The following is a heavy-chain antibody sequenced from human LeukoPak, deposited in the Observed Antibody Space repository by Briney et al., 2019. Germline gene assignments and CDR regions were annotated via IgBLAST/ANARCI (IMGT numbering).Heavy chain of an antibody. CDR2: IYYSGST. CDR3: ARERCSSTSCYTEDYYYMDV. D-gene: IGHD2-2*02. J-gene: IGHJ6*03. V-gene: IGHV4-59*01. CDR1: GGSISSYY. Sequence: SETLSLTCTVSGGSISSYYWSWIRQPPGKGLEWIGYIYYSGSTNYNPSLKSRVTISVDTSKNQFSLKLSSVTAADTAVCYCARERCSSTSCYTEDYYYMDVWGKGTTVTVSS.